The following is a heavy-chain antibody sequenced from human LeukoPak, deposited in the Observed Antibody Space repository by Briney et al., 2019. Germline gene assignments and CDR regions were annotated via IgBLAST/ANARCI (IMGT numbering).Heavy chain of an antibody. Sequence: GGSLRLSCAASGFTFTNYAMTWVRQAPGKGLEWVSAISGSGGTTYYADSVKGRFTISRDNSKNTLYLQMNSLRAEDTAVYYCARDPGEMATTYYFDYWGQGTLVTVSS. CDR2: ISGSGGTT. D-gene: IGHD5-24*01. CDR1: GFTFTNYA. J-gene: IGHJ4*02. CDR3: ARDPGEMATTYYFDY. V-gene: IGHV3-23*01.